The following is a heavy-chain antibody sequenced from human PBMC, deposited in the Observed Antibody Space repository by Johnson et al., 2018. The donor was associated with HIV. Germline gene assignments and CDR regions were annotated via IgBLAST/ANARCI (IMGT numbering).Heavy chain of an antibody. CDR2: ISYDGSNK. Sequence: QVQLVESGGGVVQPGRSLRLSCAASGFTFSSYGMHWVRQAPGKGLEWVAVISYDGSNKYYADSVKGRFSISRDNAKKSLYLRMNSLRAEDTALYYCVTRGFYCSDGVCHGVFDFWGQGTVVSVSS. CDR1: GFTFSSYG. V-gene: IGHV3-30*03. J-gene: IGHJ3*01. D-gene: IGHD2-8*01. CDR3: VTRGFYCSDGVCHGVFDF.